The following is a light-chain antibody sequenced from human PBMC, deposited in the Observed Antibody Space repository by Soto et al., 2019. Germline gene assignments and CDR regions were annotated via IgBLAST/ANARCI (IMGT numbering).Light chain of an antibody. CDR3: CSFTSITTYV. CDR1: SSDVGAYNY. CDR2: EVS. V-gene: IGLV2-14*01. Sequence: QSVRTEPASVSVSLGQSITMSCTGTSSDVGAYNYVSWYQQQPGKAPKLMISEVSNRPSGVSNRFSGSKSGNTASLIISGLQAEDEADYYCCSFTSITTYVFGTGTKVT. J-gene: IGLJ1*01.